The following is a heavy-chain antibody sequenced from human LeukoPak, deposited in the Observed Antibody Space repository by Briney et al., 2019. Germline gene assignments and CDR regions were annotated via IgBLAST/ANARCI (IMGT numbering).Heavy chain of an antibody. V-gene: IGHV4-34*01. D-gene: IGHD3-10*01. CDR1: DGSFSGYY. CDR2: INHSGST. Sequence: SETLPLTCAVYDGSFSGYYWSWIRQPPGKGLEWIGEINHSGSTNYNPSLKSRVTISVDRSKNQFSLKLSSVTAADTAVYYCARVRYYGSGSYYTFDYWGQGTLVTVSS. J-gene: IGHJ4*02. CDR3: ARVRYYGSGSYYTFDY.